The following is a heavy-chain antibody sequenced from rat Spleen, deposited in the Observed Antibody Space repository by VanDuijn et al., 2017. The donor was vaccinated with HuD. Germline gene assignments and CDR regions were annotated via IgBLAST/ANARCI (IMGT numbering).Heavy chain of an antibody. CDR2: ISYDVIIT. V-gene: IGHV5-29*01. CDR1: GFTFSNYG. Sequence: EVQLVESGGGLVQPGRSLKLSCAASGFTFSNYGMAWVRQAPTKGLEWVATISYDVIITYYRDSVKGRFTISRDNAKSTLYLQMDSLRSEDTATYYCARHPYNRYVMDAWGQGASVTVSS. D-gene: IGHD1-5*01. CDR3: ARHPYNRYVMDA. J-gene: IGHJ4*01.